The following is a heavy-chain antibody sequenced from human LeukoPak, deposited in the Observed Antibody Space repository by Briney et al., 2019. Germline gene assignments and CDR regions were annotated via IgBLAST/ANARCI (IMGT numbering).Heavy chain of an antibody. CDR1: GFTVSSNY. CDR2: ISSSGIT. J-gene: IGHJ6*01. Sequence: EGSLRLSCAASGFTVSSNYMSWVRQAPGKGLEWVSVISSSGITYSADSVKGRFTISRDNSKNTVYLQMNSLSGEDTAVYYCAKDRGQNYFYYYDMDVWGPGTTVTASS. CDR3: AKDRGQNYFYYYDMDV. V-gene: IGHV3-66*03.